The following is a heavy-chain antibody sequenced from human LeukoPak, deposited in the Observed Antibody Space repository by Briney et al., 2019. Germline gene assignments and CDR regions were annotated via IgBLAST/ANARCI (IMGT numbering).Heavy chain of an antibody. Sequence: PGGSLRLSCAASGLTLSNYWMIWVRQAPGKGLQWVAKIKQDGSEKYYVDSVKGRFTISRDNAENSLYLQMNSLRVEDTAVYYCAARSSGNPYFWGQGILVTVSS. D-gene: IGHD1-26*01. CDR2: IKQDGSEK. V-gene: IGHV3-7*03. CDR1: GLTLSNYW. CDR3: AARSSGNPYF. J-gene: IGHJ4*02.